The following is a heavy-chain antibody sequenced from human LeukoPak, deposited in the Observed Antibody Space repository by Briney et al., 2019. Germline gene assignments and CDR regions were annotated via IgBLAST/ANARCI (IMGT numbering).Heavy chain of an antibody. CDR1: GFTISNYW. CDR3: APQQTYSPYNWFDP. J-gene: IGHJ5*02. V-gene: IGHV3-74*03. D-gene: IGHD5-12*01. Sequence: PGGSLRLSCVGSGFTISNYWMHRVRQAPGTGLVWVSRIHPDGSITTYADSVKGRFTISRDNAKNTLYLQMNSLRAEDTAVYYCAPQQTYSPYNWFDPWGQGTLVTVSS. CDR2: IHPDGSIT.